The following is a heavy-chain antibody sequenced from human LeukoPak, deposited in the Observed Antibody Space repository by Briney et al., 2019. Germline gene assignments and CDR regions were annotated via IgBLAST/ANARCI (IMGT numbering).Heavy chain of an antibody. D-gene: IGHD2-15*01. CDR3: ARGRVVVDYYYYYMDV. J-gene: IGHJ6*03. CDR1: GFTFSSYW. Sequence: GGSLRLSCAASGFTFSSYWMHWVRQAPGKGLVWVSRINSDGSSTSYADSVKGRFTISRDNAKNTLYLQMNSLRAEDTAVYYCARGRVVVDYYYYYMDVWGKGTTVTVSS. CDR2: INSDGSST. V-gene: IGHV3-74*01.